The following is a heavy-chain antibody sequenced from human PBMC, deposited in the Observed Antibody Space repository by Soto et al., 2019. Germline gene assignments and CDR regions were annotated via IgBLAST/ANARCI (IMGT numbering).Heavy chain of an antibody. CDR1: GFTFSSYA. CDR2: ISGSGGST. D-gene: IGHD4-17*01. Sequence: GGSLRLSCAASGFTFSSYAMSWVRQAPGKGLEWVSAISGSGGSTYYADSVKGRFTISRDNSKNTLYLQMNSLRAEDTAVYYCAKDLRVTTAGPAEYFQHWGQGTLVTGSS. J-gene: IGHJ1*01. V-gene: IGHV3-23*01. CDR3: AKDLRVTTAGPAEYFQH.